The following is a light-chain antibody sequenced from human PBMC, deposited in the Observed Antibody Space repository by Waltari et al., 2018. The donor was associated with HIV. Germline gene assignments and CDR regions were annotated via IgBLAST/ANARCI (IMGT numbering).Light chain of an antibody. V-gene: IGLV3-25*03. J-gene: IGLJ7*01. Sequence: SYELTQPPSVSVSPGQTARITCSGDVLPKQYAYWYQQKPGQAPVVVISEDSERPSGIPERFSGSSSGTTVTLTISGVQAEDEADYYCQSADSSGTYAVFGGGTQLTVL. CDR2: EDS. CDR1: VLPKQY. CDR3: QSADSSGTYAV.